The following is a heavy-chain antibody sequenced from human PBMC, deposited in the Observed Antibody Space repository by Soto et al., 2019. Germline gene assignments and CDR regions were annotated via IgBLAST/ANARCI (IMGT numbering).Heavy chain of an antibody. CDR3: ARSTVAGTPFGS. Sequence: QLQLQESGPGLVKPSETLSLACSVSGGPFISHQSYWGWIRQPPGKGLEWIGAIYYVGSTYHNPSLTSRATTAVGTSKRQLSLTLVAVSAADTAVYYCARSTVAGTPFGSWGQGILVTVSS. D-gene: IGHD6-19*01. J-gene: IGHJ4*02. CDR2: IYYVGST. CDR1: GGPFISHQSY. V-gene: IGHV4-39*01.